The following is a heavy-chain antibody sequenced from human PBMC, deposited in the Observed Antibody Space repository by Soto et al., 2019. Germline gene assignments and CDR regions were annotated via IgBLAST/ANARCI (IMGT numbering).Heavy chain of an antibody. J-gene: IGHJ5*02. CDR1: GFIFSEHG. CDR2: IGGTPDGGRV. CDR3: TRGRFGNYGP. V-gene: IGHV3-49*03. Sequence: EENVVESGGGLVPPGRSLRLSCSASGFIFSEHGMTWIRRAPGRGLEWVAFIGGTPDGGRVEYAASARGRFTMSRDETKTSVYLQMNSLRLDDTGVYYSTRGRFGNYGPWGQGTLVTVSS. D-gene: IGHD3-3*01.